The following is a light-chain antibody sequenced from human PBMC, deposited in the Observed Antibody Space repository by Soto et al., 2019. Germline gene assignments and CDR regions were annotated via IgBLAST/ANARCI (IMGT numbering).Light chain of an antibody. CDR2: KND. Sequence: QPVLTQPPSASGTPGQRVTISCSGSSSNIERNYVYWYQQVPGTAPKLLIYKNDQRPSGVPDRFSGSKSGTSASLAISGIRSEDEADYYCAAWDDSLSVLVFGGGTKLTVL. CDR1: SSNIERNY. J-gene: IGLJ3*02. V-gene: IGLV1-47*01. CDR3: AAWDDSLSVLV.